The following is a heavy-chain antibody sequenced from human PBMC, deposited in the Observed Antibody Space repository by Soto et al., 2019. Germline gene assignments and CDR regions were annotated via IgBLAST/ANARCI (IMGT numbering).Heavy chain of an antibody. D-gene: IGHD6-19*01. Sequence: ASVKVSCKASGYTFTSYGISWVRQAPGQGLEWMGCITVYNGNTNFAKKFQGRVTMTTDTSTSTAYMELRSLRSGDTAVYYCARRGLNSYYYGMDVWGQGTTVTVSS. CDR2: ITVYNGNT. CDR3: ARRGLNSYYYGMDV. CDR1: GYTFTSYG. J-gene: IGHJ6*02. V-gene: IGHV1-18*01.